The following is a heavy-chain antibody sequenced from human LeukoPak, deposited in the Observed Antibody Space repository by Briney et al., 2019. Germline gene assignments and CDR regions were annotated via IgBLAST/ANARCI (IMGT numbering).Heavy chain of an antibody. V-gene: IGHV1-69*06. CDR1: GGTFSSYA. D-gene: IGHD6-13*01. J-gene: IGHJ4*02. CDR3: EILAVYSSRADDY. Sequence: GASVKVSCKASGGTFSSYAISWVRQAPGQGLERMGGIVPIFGTANYAQKFQGRVTITADKSTSTAYMELSSLRSEDTAVYYCEILAVYSSRADDYWGQGTLVTVSS. CDR2: IVPIFGTA.